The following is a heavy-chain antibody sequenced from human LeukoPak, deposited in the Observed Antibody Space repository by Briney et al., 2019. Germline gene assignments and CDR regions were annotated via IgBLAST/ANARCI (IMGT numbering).Heavy chain of an antibody. CDR2: ISGSGGST. V-gene: IGHV3-23*01. D-gene: IGHD3-10*01. Sequence: GGSLRLSCAASGFTLSSYAMSWVRQAPGKGLEWVSAISGSGGSTYYADSVKGRFTTSRDNSKNTLYLQMNSLRAEDTAVYYCAKDHRVWFGEFHNWFDPWGQGTLVTVSS. CDR1: GFTLSSYA. J-gene: IGHJ5*02. CDR3: AKDHRVWFGEFHNWFDP.